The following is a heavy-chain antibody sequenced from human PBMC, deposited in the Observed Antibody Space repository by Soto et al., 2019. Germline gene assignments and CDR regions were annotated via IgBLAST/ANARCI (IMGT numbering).Heavy chain of an antibody. D-gene: IGHD2-15*01. V-gene: IGHV1-3*01. Sequence: ASVKVSCKASGYTFTRYTMNWVRQAPGQRLEWMGWINPDNGNTKSSQKFQDRVIITRDTSASTAYMDLSSLRSEDTAMYYCARGIATGQLDPWGQGTLVTVSS. CDR3: ARGIATGQLDP. J-gene: IGHJ5*02. CDR2: INPDNGNT. CDR1: GYTFTRYT.